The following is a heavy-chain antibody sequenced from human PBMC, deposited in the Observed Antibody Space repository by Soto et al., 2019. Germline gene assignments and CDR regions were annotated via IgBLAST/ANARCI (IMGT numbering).Heavy chain of an antibody. D-gene: IGHD2-15*01. V-gene: IGHV1-3*01. Sequence: ASVKVSCKASGYTFTRYTMNWVRQAPGQRLEWMGWINPDNGNTKSSQKFQDRVIITRDTSASTAYMDLSSLRSEDTAMYYCARGIATGQLDPWGQGTLVTVSS. CDR3: ARGIATGQLDP. J-gene: IGHJ5*02. CDR2: INPDNGNT. CDR1: GYTFTRYT.